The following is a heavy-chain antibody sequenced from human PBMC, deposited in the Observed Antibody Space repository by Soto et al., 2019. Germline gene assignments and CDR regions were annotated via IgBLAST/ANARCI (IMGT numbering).Heavy chain of an antibody. CDR1: GGTFSSYA. V-gene: IGHV1-69*13. CDR2: IIPIFGTA. D-gene: IGHD3-9*01. CDR3: ARGGDILTGHYYYGMDV. J-gene: IGHJ6*02. Sequence: SVKVSCKASGGTFSSYAISWVRQAPGQGLEWMGGIIPIFGTANYAQKFQGRVTITADESTSTAYMELSSLRSEDTAVYYCARGGDILTGHYYYGMDVWGQGTTVNVSS.